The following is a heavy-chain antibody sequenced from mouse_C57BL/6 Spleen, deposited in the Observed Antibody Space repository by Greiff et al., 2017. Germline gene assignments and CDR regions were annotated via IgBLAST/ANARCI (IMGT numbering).Heavy chain of an antibody. V-gene: IGHV1-61*01. J-gene: IGHJ2*01. Sequence: QVHVKQPGAELVRPGSSVKLSCKASGYTFTSYWMDWVKQRPGQGLEWIGNIYPSDSETHYNQKFKDKATLTVDKSSSTAYMQLSSLTSEDSAVYYCARSDGYYVPYFDYWGQGTTLTVSS. CDR3: ARSDGYYVPYFDY. CDR1: GYTFTSYW. D-gene: IGHD2-3*01. CDR2: IYPSDSET.